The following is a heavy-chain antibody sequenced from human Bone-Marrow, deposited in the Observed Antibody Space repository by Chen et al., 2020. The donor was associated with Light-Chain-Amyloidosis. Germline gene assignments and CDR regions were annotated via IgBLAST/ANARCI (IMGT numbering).Heavy chain of an antibody. Sequence: QVQMVQSGAEVKEPGASIKVSCKTSGYTFTDFYIHWVRQAPGQGLEWMAWINPHTGGTSDAKKFRGWITGTRETSKRTFYRDLSRLRSGDPAVYSCAKVSEIRDLIYAMNVWGQGTTVNVSS. CDR3: AKVSEIRDLIYAMNV. V-gene: IGHV1-2*04. CDR1: GYTFTDFY. CDR2: INPHTGGT. J-gene: IGHJ6*02. D-gene: IGHD2-2*01.